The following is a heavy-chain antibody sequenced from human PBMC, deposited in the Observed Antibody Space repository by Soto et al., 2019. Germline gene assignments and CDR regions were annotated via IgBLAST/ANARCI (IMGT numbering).Heavy chain of an antibody. CDR1: GFTFSSYA. V-gene: IGHV3-23*01. Sequence: GGSLRLSCAASGFTFSSYAMSWVRQAPGKGLEWVSAISGSGGSTYYADSVKGRFTISRDNSKNTLYLQMNSLRAEDTVVYYCAKVSEVGAYYYYGMDVWGQGTTVTVSS. CDR3: AKVSEVGAYYYYGMDV. D-gene: IGHD1-26*01. J-gene: IGHJ6*02. CDR2: ISGSGGST.